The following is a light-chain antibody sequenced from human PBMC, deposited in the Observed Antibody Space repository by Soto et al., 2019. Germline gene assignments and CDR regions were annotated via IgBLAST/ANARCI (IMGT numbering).Light chain of an antibody. CDR3: SSHAGSNTFVV. V-gene: IGLV2-8*01. CDR2: EVS. Sequence: QSALTQPPSASGSPGQSVTISCTGTSSDVGGYNYDSWYQQHPGKAPKVMIYEVSKRPSGVSDRFSVSKSGNTASLTVSGLQADDEADYYCSSHAGSNTFVVFGGGTKLTVL. CDR1: SSDVGGYNY. J-gene: IGLJ2*01.